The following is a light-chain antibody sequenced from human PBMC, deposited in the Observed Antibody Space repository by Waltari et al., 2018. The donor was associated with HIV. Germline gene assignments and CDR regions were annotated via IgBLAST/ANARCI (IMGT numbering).Light chain of an antibody. CDR2: WAS. CDR1: KSVLYSSNNKNY. J-gene: IGKJ2*01. Sequence: DIVMTQSPDYLAVSLGERATINCKSSKSVLYSSNNKNYLAWYQQKPGQPPKLLIFWASTRESGVPDRFSGSGSGTDFTLTISSLQAEDVAVYYCQQYYGSPYTFGQGTKLE. CDR3: QQYYGSPYT. V-gene: IGKV4-1*01.